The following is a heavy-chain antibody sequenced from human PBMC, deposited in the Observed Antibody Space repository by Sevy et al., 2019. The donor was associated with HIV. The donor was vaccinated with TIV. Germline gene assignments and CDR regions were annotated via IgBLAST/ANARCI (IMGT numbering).Heavy chain of an antibody. J-gene: IGHJ4*02. CDR1: GDSINTYY. D-gene: IGHD2-2*01. CDR3: ARLRWDLVVVPGATPGCCFDQ. Sequence: SETLSLTCTVSGDSINTYYWSWIRQPPGKGLEWIGYVSTSGSTNYNPSLKSRGTISLDTSRNQVSLKVTSVTAADAAVYYCARLRWDLVVVPGATPGCCFDQWGQGTLVTVSS. CDR2: VSTSGST. V-gene: IGHV4-4*08.